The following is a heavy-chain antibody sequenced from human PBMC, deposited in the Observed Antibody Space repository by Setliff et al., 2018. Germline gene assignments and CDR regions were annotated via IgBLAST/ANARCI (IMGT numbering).Heavy chain of an antibody. J-gene: IGHJ6*03. CDR1: GATFSSYG. V-gene: IGHV1-69*05. CDR2: TIPMFGTT. Sequence: ASVKVACKASGATFSSYGISWVRQAPGQGLEWMGGTIPMFGTTEYAQKFQGRLTIITDESTNTAFMQLSSLRSDDTAVYYCVREGVDSRSSTDYRYYMDVWGKGTTVTVSS. CDR3: VREGVDSRSSTDYRYYMDV. D-gene: IGHD3-22*01.